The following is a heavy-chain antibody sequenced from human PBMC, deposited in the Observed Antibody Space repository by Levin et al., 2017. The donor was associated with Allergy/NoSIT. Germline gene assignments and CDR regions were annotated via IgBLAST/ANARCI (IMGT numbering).Heavy chain of an antibody. J-gene: IGHJ5*02. CDR3: AHSTRLDYDYIWGSYRSQPSWFDP. V-gene: IGHV2-5*02. D-gene: IGHD3-16*02. Sequence: SGPTLVKPTQTLTLTCTFSGFSLSTSGVGVGWIRQPPGKALEWLALIYWDDDKRYSPSLKSRLTITKDTSKNQVVLTMTNMDPVDTATYYCAHSTRLDYDYIWGSYRSQPSWFDPWGQGTLVTVSS. CDR1: GFSLSTSGVG. CDR2: IYWDDDK.